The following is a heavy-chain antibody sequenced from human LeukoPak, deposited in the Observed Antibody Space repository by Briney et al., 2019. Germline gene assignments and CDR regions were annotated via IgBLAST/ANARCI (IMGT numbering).Heavy chain of an antibody. Sequence: SQTLSLTCTVSGGSVNSGNYYWTWIRQPAGKRLEWIGRIYTSASTNYNPSLKSRVTISIDASKNQFSLRLSSVTAADTAVYYCTRGGELMNFWGQGTLVTVSS. CDR3: TRGGELMNF. V-gene: IGHV4-61*02. CDR2: IYTSAST. J-gene: IGHJ4*02. CDR1: GGSVNSGNYY. D-gene: IGHD1-26*01.